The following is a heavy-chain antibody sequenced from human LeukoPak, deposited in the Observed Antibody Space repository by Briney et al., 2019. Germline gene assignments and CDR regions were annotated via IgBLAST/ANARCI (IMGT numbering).Heavy chain of an antibody. CDR3: AKDNLAYGDSLGGYFDY. Sequence: SLRLSCAASGFTFDDYAMHWVRHAPGKGLEWVSGISRNSGSIVYADSVKGRFTISRDNAKNSLYLQMNSLRAEDMALYYCAKDNLAYGDSLGGYFDYWSQGTLVTVSS. V-gene: IGHV3-9*03. CDR2: ISRNSGSI. CDR1: GFTFDDYA. J-gene: IGHJ4*02. D-gene: IGHD4-17*01.